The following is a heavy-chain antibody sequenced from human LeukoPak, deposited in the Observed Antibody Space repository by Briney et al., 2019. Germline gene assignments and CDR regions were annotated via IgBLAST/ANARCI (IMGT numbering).Heavy chain of an antibody. D-gene: IGHD1-1*01. V-gene: IGHV1-18*01. J-gene: IGHJ4*02. CDR3: ARGVQSEGDY. Sequence: ASVKVSCKASGYTFTSYVISWVRQAPGQGLEWMGWISAYNGNTNYAQKFQGRVTMTRDTSISTAYMELSRLRSDDTAVYYCARGVQSEGDYWGQGTLVTVSS. CDR1: GYTFTSYV. CDR2: ISAYNGNT.